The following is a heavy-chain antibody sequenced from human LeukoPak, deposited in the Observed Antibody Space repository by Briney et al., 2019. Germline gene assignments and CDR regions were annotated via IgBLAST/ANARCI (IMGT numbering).Heavy chain of an antibody. D-gene: IGHD1-20*01. Sequence: GASVKVSCKVSGYTLTEFSMNWVRQAPGKGLEWMGGFDPDDGETIYAQKFQGRVTMTADTSTDTAYMELSSLRSEDTAVYYCARTPSNNWNDGWFDPWGEGTLVTVSS. CDR3: ARTPSNNWNDGWFDP. CDR2: FDPDDGET. V-gene: IGHV1-24*01. J-gene: IGHJ5*02. CDR1: GYTLTEFS.